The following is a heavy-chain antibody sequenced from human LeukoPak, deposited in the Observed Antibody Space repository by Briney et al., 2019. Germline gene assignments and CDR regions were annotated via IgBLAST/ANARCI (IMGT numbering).Heavy chain of an antibody. Sequence: SETLSLTCAVYGGSFSGYYWSWIRQPPGKGLEWIGEINHSGSTNYNPSLKSRVTISVDTSKNQFSLKLSSVTAADTAVYYCARGGSSSWYVVSTRWFDPWGQGTLVTVSS. CDR2: INHSGST. V-gene: IGHV4-34*01. J-gene: IGHJ5*02. CDR1: GGSFSGYY. D-gene: IGHD6-13*01. CDR3: ARGGSSSWYVVSTRWFDP.